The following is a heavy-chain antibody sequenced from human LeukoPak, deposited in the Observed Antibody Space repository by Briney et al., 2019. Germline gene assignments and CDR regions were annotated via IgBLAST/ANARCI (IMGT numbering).Heavy chain of an antibody. J-gene: IGHJ4*02. CDR2: ISWDGGST. D-gene: IGHD2-15*01. Sequence: PGGSLRLSCAASGFTFDDYAMHWVRQAPGKGLEWVSLISWDGGSTYYAGSVKGRFTISRDNSKNSLYLQMNSLRVEDTAVYYCTKASAARCIGVFCYPFDHWGQGTLVTVSS. V-gene: IGHV3-43D*03. CDR1: GFTFDDYA. CDR3: TKASAARCIGVFCYPFDH.